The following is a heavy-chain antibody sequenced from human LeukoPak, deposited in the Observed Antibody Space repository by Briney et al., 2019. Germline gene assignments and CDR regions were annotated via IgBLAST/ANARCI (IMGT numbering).Heavy chain of an antibody. CDR3: ARPLIFGVVINYFDY. J-gene: IGHJ4*02. D-gene: IGHD3-3*01. Sequence: ASVKVSCKASGYTFTDYYMHWVQQAPGKGLEWMGRVDPEDGETIYAEKFQGRVTITADTSTSTAYMELRSLRSDDTAVYYCARPLIFGVVINYFDYWGQGTLVTVSS. V-gene: IGHV1-69-2*01. CDR2: VDPEDGET. CDR1: GYTFTDYY.